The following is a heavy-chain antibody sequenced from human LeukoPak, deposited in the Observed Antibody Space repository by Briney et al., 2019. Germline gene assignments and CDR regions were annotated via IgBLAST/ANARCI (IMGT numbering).Heavy chain of an antibody. CDR2: ISWNSGSI. CDR3: AKAPYYDILTGSFDY. V-gene: IGHV3-9*01. J-gene: IGHJ4*02. Sequence: GGSLRLSCAASGFTFDDYAMHWVRQAPGKGLEWVSGISWNSGSIGYADSVKGRFTISRDNAKNSLYLQMNSLRAEDTALYYCAKAPYYDILTGSFDYWGQGTPVTVSS. D-gene: IGHD3-9*01. CDR1: GFTFDDYA.